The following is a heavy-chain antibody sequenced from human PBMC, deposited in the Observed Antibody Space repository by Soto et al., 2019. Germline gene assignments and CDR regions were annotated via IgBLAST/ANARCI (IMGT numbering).Heavy chain of an antibody. CDR2: IYSDGSGT. V-gene: IGHV3-74*01. CDR1: GFTLSSYW. Sequence: EVQLVESGGGLVQPGGSLRLSCAASGFTLSSYWMHWVRQTPGKGLVWVSYIYSDGSGTSYADSVKGRFTISRDNGKNTLYLQVNSLRVDDTAVYYCARGLSHALDYWGQGTLVTVSS. J-gene: IGHJ4*02. CDR3: ARGLSHALDY.